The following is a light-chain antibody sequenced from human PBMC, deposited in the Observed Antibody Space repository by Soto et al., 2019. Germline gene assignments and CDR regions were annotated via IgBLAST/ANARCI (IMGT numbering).Light chain of an antibody. J-gene: IGKJ4*02. CDR2: GAS. V-gene: IGKV3-15*01. CDR1: QSVSRN. CDR3: QQYNNWPPLA. Sequence: EIVMTQSPATLSVSPGERVTLSCRASQSVSRNLAWYQQIPGQAPRLLIYGASTRATGIPARISGSGSGTNFTHTISLLQSEDFAVYYCQQYNNWPPLAFGGGTKVEIK.